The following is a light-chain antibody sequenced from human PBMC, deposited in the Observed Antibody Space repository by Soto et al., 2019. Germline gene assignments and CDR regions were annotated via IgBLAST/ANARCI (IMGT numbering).Light chain of an antibody. CDR3: QQYNNWPPIT. V-gene: IGKV3D-15*01. J-gene: IGKJ5*01. CDR1: QSVSSGY. Sequence: IVWTQSPGTLSLSPGERVTLSCRASQSVSSGYLAWYQQKPGQAPRLLIYGASSRATGIPARFTGSGSGTEFTLTISSLQSEDFAVYYCQQYNNWPPITFGQGTRLEIK. CDR2: GAS.